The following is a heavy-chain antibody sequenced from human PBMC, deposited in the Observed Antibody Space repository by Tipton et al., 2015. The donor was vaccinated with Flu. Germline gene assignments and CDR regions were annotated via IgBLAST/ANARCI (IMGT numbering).Heavy chain of an antibody. D-gene: IGHD3-22*01. J-gene: IGHJ5*02. CDR3: ARVGGDYRDTSGFIPWFDL. CDR1: GDSISSSSYY. V-gene: IGHV4-39*07. CDR2: IYYSGST. Sequence: TLSLTCTVSGDSISSSSYYWGWIHQPPGKGLEWIGSIYYSGSTYYNPSLKSRVTISVDTSKNHSSLKLSSVTAADTAVYYCARVGGDYRDTSGFIPWFDLWGQGTLVTVSS.